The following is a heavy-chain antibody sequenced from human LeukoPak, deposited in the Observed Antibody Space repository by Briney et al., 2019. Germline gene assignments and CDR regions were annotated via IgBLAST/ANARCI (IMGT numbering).Heavy chain of an antibody. V-gene: IGHV3-23*01. Sequence: GGSLRLSCAASGFTFTNYAMSWVRQAPGKGLEWVSAISGSGGSTYYADSVKGQFTISRDNSKNTLFLQMNSLRAEDTALYYCAKVPASATYYYFDYWGQGTLVTVSS. J-gene: IGHJ4*02. CDR1: GFTFTNYA. CDR2: ISGSGGST. CDR3: AKVPASATYYYFDY. D-gene: IGHD4/OR15-4a*01.